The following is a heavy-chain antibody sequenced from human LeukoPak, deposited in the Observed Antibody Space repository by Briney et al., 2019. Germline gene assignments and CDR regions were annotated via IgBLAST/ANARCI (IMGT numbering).Heavy chain of an antibody. Sequence: GASVKVSCKASGGTFSSYAISWVRQAPGQGLEWMGRIIPILGIANYAQKFQGRVTITADKSTSTAYMELSSLRSEDTAVYYCARDGFWRSLDIWGQGTMVTVSS. CDR3: ARDGFWRSLDI. CDR2: IIPILGIA. D-gene: IGHD3-10*01. V-gene: IGHV1-69*04. CDR1: GGTFSSYA. J-gene: IGHJ3*02.